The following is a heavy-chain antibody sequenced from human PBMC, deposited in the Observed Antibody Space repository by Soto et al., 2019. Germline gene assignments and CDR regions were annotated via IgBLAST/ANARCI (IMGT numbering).Heavy chain of an antibody. CDR1: GFLFSGHW. CDR2: IKQDGSEE. V-gene: IGHV3-7*01. J-gene: IGHJ4*02. D-gene: IGHD1-26*01. CDR3: ARVVGATNTLHN. Sequence: EVPLVESGGGLVQPGGSLRLSCVASGFLFSGHWMSWVRQAPGKGLEWVANIKQDGSEEHYVDSVKGRFTVSRDNAKNSLHLQMNSLRAEDTAVYYCARVVGATNTLHNWGQGTLVTVSS.